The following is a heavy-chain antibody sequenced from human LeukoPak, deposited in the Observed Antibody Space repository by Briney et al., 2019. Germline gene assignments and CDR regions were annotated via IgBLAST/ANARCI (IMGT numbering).Heavy chain of an antibody. J-gene: IGHJ5*02. V-gene: IGHV3-30*02. CDR3: PNSSFQA. CDR1: GFTFRNSG. CDR2: IGYDESKK. D-gene: IGHD2-15*01. Sequence: SGGSLRLSCVASGFTFRNSGMHWVRQAPGKGLEWVALIGYDESKKYYADSVEGRFTTSRDKSKNTLFLQMNSLRIDDTAVYYCPNSSFQAWGQGTLVTVSS.